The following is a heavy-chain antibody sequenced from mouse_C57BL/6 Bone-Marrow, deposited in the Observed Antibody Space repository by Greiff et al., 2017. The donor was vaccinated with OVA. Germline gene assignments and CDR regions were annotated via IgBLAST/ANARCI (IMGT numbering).Heavy chain of an antibody. V-gene: IGHV2-2*01. J-gene: IGHJ1*03. Sequence: VKLMESGPGLVQPSQSLSITCTVSGFSLTSYGVHWVRQSPGKGLEWLGVIWSGGSTDYNAAFISRLSISKDNSKSQVFFKMNSLQADDTAIYYCARTYIHNRYWYFDVWGTGTTVTVSS. CDR1: GFSLTSYG. CDR3: ARTYIHNRYWYFDV. D-gene: IGHD6-1*01. CDR2: IWSGGST.